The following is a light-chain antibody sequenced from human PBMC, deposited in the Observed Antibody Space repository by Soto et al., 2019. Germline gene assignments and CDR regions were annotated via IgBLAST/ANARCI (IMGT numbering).Light chain of an antibody. CDR2: GAS. CDR3: QQYDSSPLLT. Sequence: EIVLTQSPGTLSLSPGERATLSCRASQSVSSSYLAWYQQKPGQAPRLLIYGASSRATGIPERFSGSGSGTDFTLTISRLEPEDFAVYYCQQYDSSPLLTFGGGTKVEIK. J-gene: IGKJ4*01. CDR1: QSVSSSY. V-gene: IGKV3-20*01.